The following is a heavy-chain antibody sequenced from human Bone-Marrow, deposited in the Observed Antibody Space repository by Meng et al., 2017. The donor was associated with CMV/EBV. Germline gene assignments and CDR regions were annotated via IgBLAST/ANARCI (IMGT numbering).Heavy chain of an antibody. J-gene: IGHJ6*02. V-gene: IGHV3-74*01. CDR3: ARDRAATIPYYYYYGMDV. D-gene: IGHD5-24*01. CDR2: INSDGSST. Sequence: GGSLRLSCAASGFTFSSYWMHWVRQAPGKGLVWVSRINSDGSSTSYADSVKGRFTISRDNAKNTLYLQMNSLRAEDTAVYYCARDRAATIPYYYYYGMDVWGQGTTVTSSS. CDR1: GFTFSSYW.